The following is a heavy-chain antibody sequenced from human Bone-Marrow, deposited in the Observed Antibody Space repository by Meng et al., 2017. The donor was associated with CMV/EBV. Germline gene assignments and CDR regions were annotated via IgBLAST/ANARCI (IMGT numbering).Heavy chain of an antibody. CDR1: GFTFSNYA. Sequence: GGSLRLSCAASGFTFSNYAMSWVRQGPGKGLEGVSIISGSGGNTYYADSVKGRFTISRDNSKNTVYLQMTSLRVEDTAVYYCAKGGAYCGGNCYSPQWGQGKTVTVSS. CDR3: AKGGAYCGGNCYSPQ. D-gene: IGHD2-21*01. J-gene: IGHJ6*02. CDR2: ISGSGGNT. V-gene: IGHV3-23*01.